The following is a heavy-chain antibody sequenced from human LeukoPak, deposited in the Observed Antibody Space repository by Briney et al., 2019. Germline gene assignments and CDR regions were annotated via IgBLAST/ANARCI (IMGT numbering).Heavy chain of an antibody. D-gene: IGHD3-22*01. CDR3: ARLYYDSSGYYLNWFDP. Sequence: PSETLSLTCTVSGGSISSSSYYWGWIRQPPGKGLEWIGSIYYSGSTYYNPSLKSRVTISVDTSKNQFSLKLSSVTAADTAVYYCARLYYDSSGYYLNWFDPWGQGTLVTVSS. J-gene: IGHJ5*02. CDR1: GGSISSSSYY. V-gene: IGHV4-39*01. CDR2: IYYSGST.